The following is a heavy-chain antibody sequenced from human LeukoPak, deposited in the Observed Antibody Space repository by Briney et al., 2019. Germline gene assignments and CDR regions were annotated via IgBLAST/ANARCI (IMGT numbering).Heavy chain of an antibody. CDR3: ARRASGWPFDI. CDR2: IYYSGST. D-gene: IGHD6-19*01. Sequence: PSETLSLTCTVSGGSISSYYWSWIRQPPGKGLEWIGYIYYSGSTDYNPSLKSRVTISVDTSKNQFSLKLSSVTAADTAVYYCARRASGWPFDIWGQGTMVTVSS. V-gene: IGHV4-59*08. J-gene: IGHJ3*02. CDR1: GGSISSYY.